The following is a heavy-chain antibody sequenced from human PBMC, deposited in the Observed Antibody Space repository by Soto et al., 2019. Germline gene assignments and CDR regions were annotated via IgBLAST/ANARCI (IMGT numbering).Heavy chain of an antibody. J-gene: IGHJ6*02. V-gene: IGHV4-59*01. Sequence: SETLSLTCTVSGGSITSSYWSWIRRPSGQGLEWIAYIYDTGISGYTPSTSYTPSLQSRVSMSVGTSKSQFSLKLTSVTAADTAVYDCARGEDAFFYYGLDGWGQEITVAVSS. CDR2: IYDTGISGYTPST. CDR1: GGSITSSY. CDR3: ARGEDAFFYYGLDG.